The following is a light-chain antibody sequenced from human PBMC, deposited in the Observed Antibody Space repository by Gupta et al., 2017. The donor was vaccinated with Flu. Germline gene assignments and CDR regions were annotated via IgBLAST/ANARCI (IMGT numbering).Light chain of an antibody. CDR1: QSVGSY. CDR3: QQRSNWPPSLA. V-gene: IGKV3-11*01. Sequence: LSPGERATLSCRASQSVGSYLAWYQQKPGQAPRFLIFDASNRATGIPARFSGSGSGTDFTLTISSLEPEDFAVYYCQQRSNWPPSLALGGGTKVEIK. J-gene: IGKJ4*01. CDR2: DAS.